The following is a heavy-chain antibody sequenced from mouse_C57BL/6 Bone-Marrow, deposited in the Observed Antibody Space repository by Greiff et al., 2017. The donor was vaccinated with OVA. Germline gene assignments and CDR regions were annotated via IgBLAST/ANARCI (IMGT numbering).Heavy chain of an antibody. Sequence: VKLMESGAELARPGASVKLSCKASGYTFTSYGISWVKQRTGQGLEWIGEIYPRSGNTYYNEKFKGKATLTADKSSSTAYMELRSLTSEDSAVYFCARGGYYFANWGQGTLVTVSA. D-gene: IGHD2-3*01. CDR2: IYPRSGNT. J-gene: IGHJ3*01. CDR3: ARGGYYFAN. V-gene: IGHV1-81*01. CDR1: GYTFTSYG.